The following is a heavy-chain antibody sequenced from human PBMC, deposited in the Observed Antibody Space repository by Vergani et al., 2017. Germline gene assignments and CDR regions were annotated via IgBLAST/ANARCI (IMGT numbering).Heavy chain of an antibody. CDR1: GGSISSYY. D-gene: IGHD4-23*01. V-gene: IGHV4-59*01. CDR3: ARETYGGPNWFDP. CDR2: IYYSGST. Sequence: QVQLQESGPGLVKPSETLSLTCTVSGGSISSYYWSWIRQPPGKGLEWIGYIYYSGSTNYNPSLKSRVTISVDKSKNQFSLKLSTVTAADTAVYYCARETYGGPNWFDPWGQGTLVTVSS. J-gene: IGHJ5*02.